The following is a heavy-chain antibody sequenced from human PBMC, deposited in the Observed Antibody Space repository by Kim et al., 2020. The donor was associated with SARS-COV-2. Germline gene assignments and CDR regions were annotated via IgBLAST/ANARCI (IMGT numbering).Heavy chain of an antibody. CDR2: IWYDGSNK. Sequence: GGSLRLSCAASGFTFSSYGMHWVRQAPGKGLEWVAVIWYDGSNKYYADSVKGRFTISRDNSKNTLYLLMNSLRAEDTAVYYCAKGWIQLWSPFDYWGQGTLVTVSS. CDR1: GFTFSSYG. J-gene: IGHJ4*02. D-gene: IGHD5-18*01. V-gene: IGHV3-33*06. CDR3: AKGWIQLWSPFDY.